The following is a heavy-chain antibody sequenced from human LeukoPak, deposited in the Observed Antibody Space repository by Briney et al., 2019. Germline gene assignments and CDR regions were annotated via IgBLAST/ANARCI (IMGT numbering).Heavy chain of an antibody. J-gene: IGHJ4*02. CDR2: INWNGGST. Sequence: GGSLRLSCAASGFTFDDYGMSWVRQAPGKGLEWVSGINWNGGSTGYADSVKGRFTISRDNAKNSLYLRMNSLRAEDTALYYCARGSYYYDSSGLWDYFDYWGQGTLVTVSS. D-gene: IGHD3-22*01. CDR3: ARGSYYYDSSGLWDYFDY. CDR1: GFTFDDYG. V-gene: IGHV3-20*04.